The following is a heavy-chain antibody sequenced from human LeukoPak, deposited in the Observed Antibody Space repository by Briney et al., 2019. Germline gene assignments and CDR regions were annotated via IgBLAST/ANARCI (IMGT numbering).Heavy chain of an antibody. CDR3: ARDSVRGVIVFDS. V-gene: IGHV4-4*02. D-gene: IGHD3-10*01. J-gene: IGHJ4*02. CDR2: IFHSGST. CDR1: GGSISSSNW. Sequence: SETLSLTCAVSGGSISSSNWWSWVRQPPGKGLEWIGEIFHSGSTNYNPSLKSRVTISVDKSKNQFSLTLSSVTAADTAVYYCARDSVRGVIVFDSRGQGTLVTVSS.